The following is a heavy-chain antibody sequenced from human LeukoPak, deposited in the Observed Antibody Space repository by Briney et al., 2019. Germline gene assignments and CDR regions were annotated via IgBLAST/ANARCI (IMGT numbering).Heavy chain of an antibody. CDR2: FDPEDGET. J-gene: IGHJ4*02. V-gene: IGHV1-24*01. CDR1: GYTLTELS. CDR3: ATDQEYSGYDSLGD. Sequence: ASVKVSCKVSGYTLTELSMHWVRQAPGKGLEWMGGFDPEDGETIYAQKFQGRVTMTEDTSTDTAYMELSSLRSEDTAVYYCATDQEYSGYDSLGDWGQGTLVTVSS. D-gene: IGHD5-12*01.